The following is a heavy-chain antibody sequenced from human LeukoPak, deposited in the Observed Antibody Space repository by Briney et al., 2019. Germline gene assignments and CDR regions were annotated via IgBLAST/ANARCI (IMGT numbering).Heavy chain of an antibody. D-gene: IGHD1-7*01. V-gene: IGHV3-64*01. CDR3: ASSPPTGTTWYFDL. CDR2: ISSNGGST. Sequence: QPGGSLRLSCAASGFTFSSYAMHWVRQAPGQGLEYVSAISSNGGSTYYANSVKGRFTISRDNSKNTLYLQMGSLRIEDMAVYYCASSPPTGTTWYFDLWGRGTLVTVSS. J-gene: IGHJ2*01. CDR1: GFTFSSYA.